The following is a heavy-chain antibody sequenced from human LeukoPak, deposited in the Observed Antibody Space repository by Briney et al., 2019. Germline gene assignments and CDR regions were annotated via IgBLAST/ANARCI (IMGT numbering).Heavy chain of an antibody. CDR3: ARAKATMIDY. V-gene: IGHV4-31*03. CDR2: IYYSGST. J-gene: IGHJ4*02. CDR1: GGSISSGGYS. Sequence: SETLSLTCTVSGGSISSGGYSWSWIRQHPGKGLEWIGYIYYSGSTYYNPSLKSRVTISVDTSKNQFSLTLSSVTAADTAVYYCARAKATMIDYWGQGTLVTVSS. D-gene: IGHD5-24*01.